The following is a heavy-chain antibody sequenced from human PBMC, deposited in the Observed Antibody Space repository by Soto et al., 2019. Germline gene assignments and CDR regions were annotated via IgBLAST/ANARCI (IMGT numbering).Heavy chain of an antibody. V-gene: IGHV1-24*01. D-gene: IGHD3-3*01. CDR3: ATVTVPAPQYFFWSGHGPRDYYFAY. J-gene: IGHJ4*02. CDR1: GYTLTELS. CDR2: FDPEDGET. Sequence: ASVKVSCKVSGYTLTELSMHWVRQAPGKGLEWMGGFDPEDGETIYAQKFQGRVTMTEDTSTDTAYMELSSLRSEDTAVYYCATVTVPAPQYFFWSGHGPRDYYFAYWARGTLDPVSS.